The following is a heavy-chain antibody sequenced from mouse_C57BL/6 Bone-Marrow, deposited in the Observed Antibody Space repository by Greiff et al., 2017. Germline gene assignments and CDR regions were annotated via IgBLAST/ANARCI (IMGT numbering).Heavy chain of an antibody. J-gene: IGHJ3*01. Sequence: QVQLQQSGAELARPGASVKLSCKASGYTFTSYGISWVKQRTGQGLEWIGEIYPRSGNTYYNEKFKGKATLTADKSSSTAYMGLRSLTSEDSAVYFCARKGSRSYFPWFAYWGQGTLVTVSA. CDR1: GYTFTSYG. CDR2: IYPRSGNT. D-gene: IGHD1-1*01. CDR3: ARKGSRSYFPWFAY. V-gene: IGHV1-81*01.